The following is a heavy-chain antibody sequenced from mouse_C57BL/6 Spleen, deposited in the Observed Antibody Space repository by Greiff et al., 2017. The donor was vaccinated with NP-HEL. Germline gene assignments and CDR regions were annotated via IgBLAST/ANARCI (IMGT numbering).Heavy chain of an antibody. D-gene: IGHD1-1*01. J-gene: IGHJ4*01. CDR1: GFNIKDYY. CDR3: ASGFITTVVATNYYAMDY. Sequence: VQLQQSGAELVKPGASVKLSCTASGFNIKDYYMHWVKQRTEQGLEWIGRIDPEDGETKYAPKFQGKATITADTSSNTAYLQLSSLTSEDTAVYYCASGFITTVVATNYYAMDYWGQGTSVTVSS. V-gene: IGHV14-2*01. CDR2: IDPEDGET.